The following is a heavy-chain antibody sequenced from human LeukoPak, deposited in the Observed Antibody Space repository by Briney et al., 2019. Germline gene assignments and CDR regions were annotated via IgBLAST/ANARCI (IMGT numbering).Heavy chain of an antibody. CDR2: IKQDGSAK. CDR1: GFTFNRYW. CDR3: ARVEASGYDYGAFDY. Sequence: GGSLRLSCAASGFTFNRYWMSWVRQAPGKELQWVANIKQDGSAKYYVDSVKGRFTISRDNARNSLYLQMNSLRAEDTAVYYCARVEASGYDYGAFDYWGQGTLVTVSS. D-gene: IGHD5-12*01. V-gene: IGHV3-7*01. J-gene: IGHJ4*02.